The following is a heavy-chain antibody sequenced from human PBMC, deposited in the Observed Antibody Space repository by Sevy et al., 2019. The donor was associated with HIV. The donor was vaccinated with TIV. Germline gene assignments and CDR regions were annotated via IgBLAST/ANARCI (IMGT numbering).Heavy chain of an antibody. CDR2: ISPSGHAI. V-gene: IGHV3-48*03. CDR1: GFIFSNYE. J-gene: IGHJ3*01. Sequence: GGSLRLSCKASGFIFSNYEMNWVRQAPGKGLEWVSYISPSGHAIYYADSVKARFTVSRDNAKNSLYLQMNSLRGDDTALYYCARDIDSSGYSYAFDLWGQGTMVTVSS. CDR3: ARDIDSSGYSYAFDL. D-gene: IGHD3-22*01.